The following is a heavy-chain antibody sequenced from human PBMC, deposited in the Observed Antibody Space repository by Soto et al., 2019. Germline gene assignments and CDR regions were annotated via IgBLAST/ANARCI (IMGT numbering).Heavy chain of an antibody. CDR2: IYYSGST. V-gene: IGHV4-59*08. CDR1: GGSISSYY. CDR3: ARLGDILTGYAAY. Sequence: QVQLQESGPGLVKPSETLSLTCTVSGGSISSYYWSWIRQPPGKGLEWIGYIYYSGSTNYNPSLKSRVTISVDTSKNQFSLKLSSVTAADTAVYYCARLGDILTGYAAYWGQGTLVTVSS. J-gene: IGHJ4*02. D-gene: IGHD3-9*01.